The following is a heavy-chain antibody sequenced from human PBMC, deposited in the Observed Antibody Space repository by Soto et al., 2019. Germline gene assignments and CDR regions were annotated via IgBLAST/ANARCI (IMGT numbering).Heavy chain of an antibody. CDR2: ISPGSRYP. CDR1: GFTFGDSY. J-gene: IGHJ5*02. D-gene: IGHD2-15*01. Sequence: PGGSLRLSCAGSGFTFGDSYMSWIRQAPGKGLEWLSYISPGSRYPAYADSVKGRFTISRDNARRSLFLQMTSLTAEDKAMYYCVRGGGGGLFDPWGQGTMVTVSS. V-gene: IGHV3-11*06. CDR3: VRGGGGGLFDP.